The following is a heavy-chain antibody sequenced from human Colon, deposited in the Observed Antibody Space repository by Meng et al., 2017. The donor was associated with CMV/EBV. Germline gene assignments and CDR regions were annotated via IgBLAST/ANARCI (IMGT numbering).Heavy chain of an antibody. J-gene: IGHJ4*02. CDR3: ATESWDY. CDR1: GGTFNSYT. V-gene: IGHV1-69*04. D-gene: IGHD3-10*01. CDR2: IIPFVGIA. Sequence: SVKVSCKASGGTFNSYTVTWVRQAPGQGLEWIGRIIPFVGIANYARNFQGRVTITADKSTGTAYMELSSLRSEDTAMYYCATESWDYWGQGTLVTVSS.